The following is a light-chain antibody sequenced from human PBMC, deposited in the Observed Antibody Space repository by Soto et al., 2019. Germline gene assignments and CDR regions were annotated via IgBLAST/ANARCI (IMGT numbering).Light chain of an antibody. Sequence: DIQMTQSPSTLSASVGDRVTITCRASQSISSWLAWHQQKPGKAPKLLIHKASSLETGVPSRFSGSRSGTEFTLTISSLQPDEFATYYCQQYNSYPYTFGPGTKVDVK. V-gene: IGKV1-5*03. CDR2: KAS. CDR3: QQYNSYPYT. J-gene: IGKJ3*01. CDR1: QSISSW.